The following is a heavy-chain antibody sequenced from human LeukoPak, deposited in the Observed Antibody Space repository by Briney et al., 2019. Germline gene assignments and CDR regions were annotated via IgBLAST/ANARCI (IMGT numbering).Heavy chain of an antibody. CDR3: ARVPGVYYDILAGYGSGWFDP. J-gene: IGHJ5*02. Sequence: PSETLSLTCAVYGVSFSGYYWNWIRQPPGKGLEWIGEINHSGSTNYNPSLKSRVTISVDTSKNQFSLRVRSMTAADTAVYYCARVPGVYYDILAGYGSGWFDPWGQGTLVTVPS. CDR1: GVSFSGYY. V-gene: IGHV4-34*01. CDR2: INHSGST. D-gene: IGHD3-9*01.